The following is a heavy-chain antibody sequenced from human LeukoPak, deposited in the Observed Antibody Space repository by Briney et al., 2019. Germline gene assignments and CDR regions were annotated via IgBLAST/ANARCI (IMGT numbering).Heavy chain of an antibody. D-gene: IGHD1-26*01. V-gene: IGHV3-23*01. J-gene: IGHJ4*02. Sequence: TGGSLRLSCAASGFTFSSYAMSWVRQAPGKGLEWVSGISSGGGGIYYADSVKGRFTISRDNSKNTLNLQMNSLRVEDTAVYYCAKKGLVGATDLRAFDYWGQGTLVTVSS. CDR2: ISSGGGGI. CDR1: GFTFSSYA. CDR3: AKKGLVGATDLRAFDY.